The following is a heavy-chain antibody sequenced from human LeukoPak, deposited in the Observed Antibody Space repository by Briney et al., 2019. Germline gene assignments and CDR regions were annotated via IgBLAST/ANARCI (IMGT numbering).Heavy chain of an antibody. J-gene: IGHJ3*02. CDR3: AREKTAYYYDSSGFSEGAFDI. V-gene: IGHV4-31*03. CDR2: VYYSGSI. Sequence: SQTLSLTCTVAGGSISSGGEYCSWIRQHPGKCLEWIGYVYYSGSIYYNPSLKSRVTISVDTSENQFSLKLCSVTAADTAVYYCAREKTAYYYDSSGFSEGAFDIWGQGTMVTVSS. D-gene: IGHD3-22*01. CDR1: GGSISSGGEY.